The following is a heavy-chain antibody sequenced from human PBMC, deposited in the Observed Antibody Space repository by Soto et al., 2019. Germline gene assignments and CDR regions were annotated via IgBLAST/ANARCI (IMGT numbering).Heavy chain of an antibody. J-gene: IGHJ4*01. CDR3: ARRLLGATVTYFDY. Sequence: PSETLSLTCTVSGGSISSSNYFWGWIRQPPGKGLEWIGSVYYSGSTYYNPSLKSRVTVSVDTSKNHFSLRLGSVTAADTAVYYCARRLLGATVTYFDYWGQGTLVTVS. D-gene: IGHD1-26*01. V-gene: IGHV4-39*02. CDR1: GGSISSSNYF. CDR2: VYYSGST.